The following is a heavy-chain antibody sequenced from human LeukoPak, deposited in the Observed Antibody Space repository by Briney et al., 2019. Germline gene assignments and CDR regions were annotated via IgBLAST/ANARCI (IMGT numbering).Heavy chain of an antibody. CDR1: GFSFIRDE. CDR3: AKEMGIKYETYAFYI. D-gene: IGHD7-27*01. V-gene: IGHV3-48*03. CDR2: ISSSGTTI. J-gene: IGHJ3*02. Sequence: ALRLSWAASGFSFIRDEMSGVRQAPGKGLEWVSYISSSGTTIYYAASVQGRFTISRENAKNSLYLQMNSLRAEDTAVYYCAKEMGIKYETYAFYIWGQGTMVTVSS.